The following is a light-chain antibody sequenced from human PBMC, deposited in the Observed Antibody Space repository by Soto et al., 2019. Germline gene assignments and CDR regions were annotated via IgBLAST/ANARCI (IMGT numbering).Light chain of an antibody. CDR1: TSNIGSNT. CDR3: ASWDDSLNGPVV. J-gene: IGLJ2*01. CDR2: SDT. Sequence: QSALTQPPSASESPGQRVTISCSGSTSNIGSNTVNWYQQVPGTAPKLLIYSDTLRPSGVPDRFSGSKSGTSASLAISGLQSEDEADYYCASWDDSLNGPVVFGGGTKLTVL. V-gene: IGLV1-44*01.